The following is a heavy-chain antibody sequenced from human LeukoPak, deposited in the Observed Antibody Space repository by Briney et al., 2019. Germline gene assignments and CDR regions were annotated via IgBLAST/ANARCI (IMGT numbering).Heavy chain of an antibody. Sequence: SETLSLTCTVSGGSISSNSYYWGWIRQPPGEGLEWIGSIYYNGNTFHNPSLKSRVTISVDTSKNQFSLKLSSVTAADTAVYYCARDGQPGWFDPWGQGTLVTVSS. D-gene: IGHD6-13*01. CDR3: ARDGQPGWFDP. V-gene: IGHV4-39*07. CDR2: IYYNGNT. CDR1: GGSISSNSYY. J-gene: IGHJ5*02.